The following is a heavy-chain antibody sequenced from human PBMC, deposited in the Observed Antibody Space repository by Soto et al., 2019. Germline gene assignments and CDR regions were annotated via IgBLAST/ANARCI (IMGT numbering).Heavy chain of an antibody. CDR2: ITHIGSS. CDR1: GASLSDYY. J-gene: IGHJ1*01. Sequence: QVQLQPWGAGLLKPSETLSLNCGVTGASLSDYYWILIRQSPGKGLEWIGEITHIGSSYYNPSLKSRVTMSVDTSKNQFSLNVTSVTAADTAMYHCASGRWQWLERAIKHFQDRRQGSLVTVPS. D-gene: IGHD6-19*01. CDR3: ASGRWQWLERAIKHFQD. V-gene: IGHV4-34*02.